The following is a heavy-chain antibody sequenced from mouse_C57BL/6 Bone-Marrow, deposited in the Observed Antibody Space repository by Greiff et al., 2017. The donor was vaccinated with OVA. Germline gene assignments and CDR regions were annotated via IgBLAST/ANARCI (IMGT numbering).Heavy chain of an antibody. CDR3: TTWYGDDRYY. CDR2: IGPEDGDT. J-gene: IGHJ2*01. Sequence: ESGAELVRPGASVKLSCTASGFNIKDYYLPWVKQRPEQGLEWIGRIGPEDGDTEYAPKFQGKATMTADTSSNTAYLQLSSLTSKDTAVYYCTTWYGDDRYYWGQGTTLTVSS. V-gene: IGHV14-1*01. CDR1: GFNIKDYY. D-gene: IGHD2-2*01.